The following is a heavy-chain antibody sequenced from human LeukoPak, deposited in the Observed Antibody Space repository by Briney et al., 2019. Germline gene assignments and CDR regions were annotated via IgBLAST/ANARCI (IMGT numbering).Heavy chain of an antibody. J-gene: IGHJ4*02. CDR3: ARGFITIFGKAFDY. V-gene: IGHV4-39*07. CDR1: GGSISSSSYY. Sequence: SETLSLTCTVSGGSISSSSYYWGWIRQPPGKGLEWIGSIYYSGSTNYNPSLKSRVTISVDTSKNQFSLKLSSVTAADTAVYYCARGFITIFGKAFDYWGQGTLVTVSS. D-gene: IGHD3-3*01. CDR2: IYYSGST.